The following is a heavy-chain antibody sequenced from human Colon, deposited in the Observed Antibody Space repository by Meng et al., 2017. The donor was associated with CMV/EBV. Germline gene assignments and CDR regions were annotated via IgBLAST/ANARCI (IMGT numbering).Heavy chain of an antibody. J-gene: IGHJ4*02. Sequence: GGSLRLSCAASGFAFSSFAMSWVRLAPGRGLEWVSAISGGGTTTFYAESVKGRYTISRDNSKNTLYLQMDSLRGEDTAVYYCAKGSEYFDFWSSSDWGQGTLVTVSS. V-gene: IGHV3-23*01. CDR1: GFAFSSFA. CDR2: ISGGGTTT. CDR3: AKGSEYFDFWSSSD. D-gene: IGHD3-3*01.